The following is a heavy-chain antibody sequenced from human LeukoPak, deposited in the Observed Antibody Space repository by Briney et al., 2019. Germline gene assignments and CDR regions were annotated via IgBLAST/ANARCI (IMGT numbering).Heavy chain of an antibody. V-gene: IGHV4-39*07. Sequence: PSETLSLTCTVSGGSISSTSYYWDWIRQPPGKGLEWIGNLWDSGSTHYNPSLKSRVTISVDTSKNQFSLKLSSVTAADTAVYYCARDVLGIDSSGYYHLIDYWGQGTLVTVSS. D-gene: IGHD3-22*01. CDR1: GGSISSTSYY. J-gene: IGHJ4*02. CDR2: LWDSGST. CDR3: ARDVLGIDSSGYYHLIDY.